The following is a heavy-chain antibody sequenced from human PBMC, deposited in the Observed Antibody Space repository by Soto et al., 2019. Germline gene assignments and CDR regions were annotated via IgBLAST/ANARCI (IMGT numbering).Heavy chain of an antibody. CDR3: ARDYVSSGYHGYHYDD. CDR1: GYTFTSYG. CDR2: ISAYNGNT. Sequence: ASVKVSCKASGYTFTSYGISWVRQAPGQGLEWMGWISAYNGNTNYAQKLQGRVTMTTDTSTSTAYMELRSLRFVDMVLFYFARDYVSSGYHGYHYDDWGQGILVTVSS. D-gene: IGHD3-22*01. J-gene: IGHJ4*02. V-gene: IGHV1-18*03.